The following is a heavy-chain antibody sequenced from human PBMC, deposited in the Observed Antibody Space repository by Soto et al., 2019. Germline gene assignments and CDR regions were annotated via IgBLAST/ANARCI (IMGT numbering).Heavy chain of an antibody. Sequence: SVKVSCKASGGTFSSYAISWVRQAPGQGLEWMGGIIPIFGTANYAQKFQGRVTITADESTSTAYMELGSLRSEDTAVYYCARAAQENYYYYGMDVWGQGTTVTVSS. D-gene: IGHD2-15*01. V-gene: IGHV1-69*13. CDR3: ARAAQENYYYYGMDV. CDR1: GGTFSSYA. CDR2: IIPIFGTA. J-gene: IGHJ6*02.